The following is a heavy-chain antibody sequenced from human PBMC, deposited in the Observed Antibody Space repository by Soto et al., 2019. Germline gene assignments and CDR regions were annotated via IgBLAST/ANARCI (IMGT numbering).Heavy chain of an antibody. CDR1: GFTFTSSA. Sequence: QMQLVQSGPEVKKPGTSVMVSCKASGFTFTSSAVQWVRQARGQRLEWIGWIVVGSGNTNYAQKFQERVTITRDMSTSTAYMELSSLRSEDTAVYYCAATTFYYYGMDVWGQGTTVTVSS. CDR2: IVVGSGNT. V-gene: IGHV1-58*01. J-gene: IGHJ6*02. CDR3: AATTFYYYGMDV. D-gene: IGHD1-26*01.